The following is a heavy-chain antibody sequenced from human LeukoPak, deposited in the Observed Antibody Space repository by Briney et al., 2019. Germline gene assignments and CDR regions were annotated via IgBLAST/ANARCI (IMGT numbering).Heavy chain of an antibody. Sequence: SETLPLTCIVSGGSISNYSWNWIRQPPGKGLEWIGNIDRTGSNYNPSLKSRVTISMDTSKNQFSLNLNSVTAADTAVYYCSRDSMIVGTYDYWGQGTLVTVSS. CDR3: SRDSMIVGTYDY. J-gene: IGHJ4*02. D-gene: IGHD3-22*01. CDR1: GGSISNYS. V-gene: IGHV4-59*01. CDR2: IDRTGS.